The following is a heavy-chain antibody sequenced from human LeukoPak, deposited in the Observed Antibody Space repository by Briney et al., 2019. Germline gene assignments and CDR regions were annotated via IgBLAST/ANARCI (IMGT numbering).Heavy chain of an antibody. CDR2: IYSGGST. J-gene: IGHJ4*02. V-gene: IGHV3-53*01. CDR3: ASGSGSGWSYFDY. CDR1: GFTVSSNY. Sequence: GGSLRLSCAASGFTVSSNYMSWVRQAPGKGLEWVSVIYSGGSTYYADSVKGRFTISRDNSKNTLYLQMNSLRAEDTAVYYCASGSGSGWSYFDYWGQGTLVTVSS. D-gene: IGHD6-19*01.